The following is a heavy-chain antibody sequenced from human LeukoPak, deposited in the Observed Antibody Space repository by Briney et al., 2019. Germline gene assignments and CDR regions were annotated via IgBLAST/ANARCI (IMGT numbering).Heavy chain of an antibody. J-gene: IGHJ4*02. D-gene: IGHD6-13*01. V-gene: IGHV1-24*01. CDR3: ATWGYSSSRNLDY. CDR2: FDPEDGET. Sequence: ASVKVSCKVSGYTLTELSMHWVRQAPGKGLEWTGGFDPEDGETIYAQKFQGRVTMTEDTSTDTAYMELSSLRSEDTAVYYCATWGYSSSRNLDYWGQGTLVTVSS. CDR1: GYTLTELS.